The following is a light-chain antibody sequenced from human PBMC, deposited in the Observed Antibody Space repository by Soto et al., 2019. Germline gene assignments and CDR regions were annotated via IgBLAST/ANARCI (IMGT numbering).Light chain of an antibody. CDR2: AAS. J-gene: IGKJ1*01. CDR1: QSISSY. Sequence: DIQMAHSPSSLSASVGDSVTITCRASQSISSYLNWYQQKPGKAPKLLIYAASSLQSGVPSRFSGSGSGTDFTLTISSLQPEDFETYYCQQSYSNPWTFGQGTKVDIK. V-gene: IGKV1-39*01. CDR3: QQSYSNPWT.